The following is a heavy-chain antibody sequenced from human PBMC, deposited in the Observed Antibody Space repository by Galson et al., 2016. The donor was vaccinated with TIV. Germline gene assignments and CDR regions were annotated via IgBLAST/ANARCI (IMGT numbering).Heavy chain of an antibody. V-gene: IGHV4-4*07. J-gene: IGHJ4*02. CDR3: ARASSSPTRFD. CDR1: GGSLSSYY. CDR2: IYSRGNT. Sequence: SETLSLTCTVSGGSLSSYYWSWIRQPAGKGLEWIGRIYSRGNTNCNPSLKSRVTMSVDTSKDQFSLTLTSVTAADTAVYYCARASSSPTRFDWGQGTLVTVSS. D-gene: IGHD6-13*01.